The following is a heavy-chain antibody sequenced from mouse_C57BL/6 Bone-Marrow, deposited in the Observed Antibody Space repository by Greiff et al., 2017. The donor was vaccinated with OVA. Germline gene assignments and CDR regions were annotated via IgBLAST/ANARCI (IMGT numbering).Heavy chain of an antibody. J-gene: IGHJ3*01. V-gene: IGHV1-26*01. Sequence: EVQLQQSGPELVKPGASVKISCKASGYTFTDYYMNWVKQSHGKSLEWIGDINPNNGGTSYNQKFKGKATLTVDKSSSTAYMELRSLTSEDSAVYYCARRSTMVTTAYWGQGTLVTVSA. CDR2: INPNNGGT. D-gene: IGHD2-2*01. CDR3: ARRSTMVTTAY. CDR1: GYTFTDYY.